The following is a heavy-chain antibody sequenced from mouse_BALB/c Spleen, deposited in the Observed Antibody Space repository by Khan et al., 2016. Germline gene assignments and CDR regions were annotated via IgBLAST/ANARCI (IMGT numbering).Heavy chain of an antibody. CDR3: GRYDDSSYVTHMDY. V-gene: IGHV3-8*02. CDR2: ISYRGGT. D-gene: IGHD1-1*01. J-gene: IGHJ4*01. CDR1: GDSITSGY. Sequence: EVQLQESGPSLVKPSQTLSLTCSVTGDSITSGYWNWIRKFPGNKLEYMGYISYRGGTYNNQSLKSRISITRDTSKNQYYLPLNSVPTMATGTYYCGRYDDSSYVTHMDYWGQGLSVTVSS.